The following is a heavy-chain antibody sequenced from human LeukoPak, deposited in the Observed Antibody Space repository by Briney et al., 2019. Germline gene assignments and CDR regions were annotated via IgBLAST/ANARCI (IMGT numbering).Heavy chain of an antibody. J-gene: IGHJ4*02. CDR1: GGSISSYY. CDR3: ARGSSTSPYYFDY. D-gene: IGHD2-2*01. Sequence: PSETLSLTCTVSGGSISSYYWSWIRQPPGKGLEWIGYIYHSGSTNYNPSLKSRVTISVDTSKNQFSLKLSSVTAADTAVYYCARGSSTSPYYFDYWGQGTLVTVSS. V-gene: IGHV4-59*01. CDR2: IYHSGST.